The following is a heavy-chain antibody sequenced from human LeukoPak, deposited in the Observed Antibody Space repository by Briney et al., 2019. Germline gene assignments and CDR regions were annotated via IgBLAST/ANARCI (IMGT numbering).Heavy chain of an antibody. CDR1: GGSISSSSYY. Sequence: PSETLSLTCTVSGGSISSSSYYWGWIRQPPGKGLEWIGSIYYSGSTSYNPSLKSRVTISVDTSKNQFSLKLSSVTAADTAVYYCARRHFGSALRDYWGQGTLVTVSS. D-gene: IGHD3-10*01. CDR2: IYYSGST. CDR3: ARRHFGSALRDY. V-gene: IGHV4-39*01. J-gene: IGHJ4*02.